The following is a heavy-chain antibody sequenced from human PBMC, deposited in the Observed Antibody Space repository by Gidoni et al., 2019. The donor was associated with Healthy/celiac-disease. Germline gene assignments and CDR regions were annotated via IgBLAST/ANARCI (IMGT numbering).Heavy chain of an antibody. V-gene: IGHV4-39*01. CDR2: IYYSGST. CDR1: GGSISSSSYY. Sequence: QLQLQESGPGLVKPSETLSLTCTVSGGSISSSSYYWGWIRQPPGKGLEWIGSIYYSGSTHYNPSLKSRVTISVDTSKNQFSLKLSSVTAADTAVYYCARHPPPPLLWFGDPYGGFDIWGQGTMVTVSS. J-gene: IGHJ3*02. D-gene: IGHD3-10*01. CDR3: ARHPPPPLLWFGDPYGGFDI.